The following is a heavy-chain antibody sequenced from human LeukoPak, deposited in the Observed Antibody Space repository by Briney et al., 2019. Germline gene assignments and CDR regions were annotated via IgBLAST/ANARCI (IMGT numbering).Heavy chain of an antibody. CDR2: ISGSGVTT. CDR1: GFTFDDYG. J-gene: IGHJ6*03. Sequence: PGGSLRLSCAASGFTFDDYGMSWVRQAPGKGLEWVSAISGSGVTTYYADSVKGRFTISRDNSKNTLYLQMNSLRAEDTAVYYCAKNNLFRIVFMDVWGKGTTVTISS. D-gene: IGHD2-15*01. V-gene: IGHV3-23*01. CDR3: AKNNLFRIVFMDV.